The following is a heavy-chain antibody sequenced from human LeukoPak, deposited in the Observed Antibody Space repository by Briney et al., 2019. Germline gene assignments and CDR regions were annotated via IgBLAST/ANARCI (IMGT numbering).Heavy chain of an antibody. Sequence: RASVKVSCKASGYTFTNYAMHWVRQAPGQRLEWMGWSNPGSGYTKYSEDFQGRVIITRDTTANTAYMELSSLRSEDMAVYYCARIRDGYNDAFDYWGQGTLLTISS. V-gene: IGHV1-3*02. D-gene: IGHD5-24*01. J-gene: IGHJ4*02. CDR3: ARIRDGYNDAFDY. CDR1: GYTFTNYA. CDR2: SNPGSGYT.